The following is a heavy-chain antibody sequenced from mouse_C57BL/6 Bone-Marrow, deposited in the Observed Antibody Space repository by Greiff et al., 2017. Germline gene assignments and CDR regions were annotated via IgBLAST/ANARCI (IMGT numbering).Heavy chain of an antibody. CDR1: GFNIKDDY. CDR2: IDPENGDT. Sequence: VQLQQSGAELVRPGASVKLSCTASGFNIKDDYMHWVKQRTEQGLEWIGWIDPENGDTEYASKFQGKATITADTSSNTAYLQLSSLTSEDTAVYYCTLGPNFDYWGQGTTLTVSS. J-gene: IGHJ2*01. CDR3: TLGPNFDY. D-gene: IGHD4-1*01. V-gene: IGHV14-4*01.